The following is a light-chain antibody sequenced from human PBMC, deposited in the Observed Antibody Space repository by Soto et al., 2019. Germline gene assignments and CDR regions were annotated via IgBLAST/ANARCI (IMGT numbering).Light chain of an antibody. Sequence: EILLTQSPGTLSLSPGERATLNCRASQSVSSSYLAWYQQKPGQAPRLLIYGASSRATGIPDRFSGSGAGTDFTLTISRLEPEDFAVYYCQQYGSSPPWTFGQGTKVDIK. CDR3: QQYGSSPPWT. CDR2: GAS. CDR1: QSVSSSY. V-gene: IGKV3-20*01. J-gene: IGKJ1*01.